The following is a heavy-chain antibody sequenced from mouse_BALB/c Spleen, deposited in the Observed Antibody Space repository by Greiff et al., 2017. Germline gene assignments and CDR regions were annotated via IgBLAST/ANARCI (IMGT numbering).Heavy chain of an antibody. V-gene: IGHV5-17*02. CDR1: GFTFSSFG. Sequence: EVKVEESGGGLVQPGGSRKLSCAASGFTFSSFGMHWVRQAPEKGLEWVAYISSGSSTIYYADTVKGRFTISRDNPKNTLFLQMTSLRSEDTAMYYCARSDGYYFYYFDYWGQGTTLTVSS. CDR3: ARSDGYYFYYFDY. D-gene: IGHD2-3*01. CDR2: ISSGSSTI. J-gene: IGHJ2*01.